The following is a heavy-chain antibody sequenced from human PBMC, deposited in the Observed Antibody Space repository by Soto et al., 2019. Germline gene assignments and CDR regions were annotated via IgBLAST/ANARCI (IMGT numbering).Heavy chain of an antibody. Sequence: EVQLLESGGGLVQPGGSLRLSCAASGFTFSSYAMSWVRQAPGKGLEWVSAISGSGGSTYYSDSVKGRFTISRDNSKNTLYLQMNSLRDDDTAVYYCAKHVYYYDSSGYFGDKNAFDIWGQGTMVTVSS. V-gene: IGHV3-23*01. CDR3: AKHVYYYDSSGYFGDKNAFDI. D-gene: IGHD3-22*01. CDR1: GFTFSSYA. J-gene: IGHJ3*02. CDR2: ISGSGGST.